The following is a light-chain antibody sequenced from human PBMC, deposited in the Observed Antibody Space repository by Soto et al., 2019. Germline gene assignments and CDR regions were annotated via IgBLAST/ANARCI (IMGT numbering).Light chain of an antibody. CDR2: GAS. V-gene: IGKV3-20*01. J-gene: IGKJ5*01. CDR3: QHYQSGHPIT. CDR1: QSVSTR. Sequence: EILLTQSPGTRSLSPGERATLSCRAAQSVSTRLAWYQHKTGQAPRLLLSGASSRATGIPDRFTGSGSETSFTLTISRLEPEDFALYYCQHYQSGHPITFGQGTRLEIK.